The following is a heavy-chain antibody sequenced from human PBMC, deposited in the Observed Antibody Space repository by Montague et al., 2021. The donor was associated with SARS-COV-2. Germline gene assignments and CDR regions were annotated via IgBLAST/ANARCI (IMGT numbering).Heavy chain of an antibody. V-gene: IGHV4-59*01. J-gene: IGHJ5*01. CDR3: ARESTYNWFDS. Sequence: SETLSLTCSVSGGSMNSYYWSWLRQTPGKGLEWVGYIYYRGSTNYNPSLKSRVTISVDTSKNQFSLSLTSVTAADTAVDYCARESTYNWFDSWGQGTLVTVSS. D-gene: IGHD5/OR15-5a*01. CDR1: GGSMNSYY. CDR2: IYYRGST.